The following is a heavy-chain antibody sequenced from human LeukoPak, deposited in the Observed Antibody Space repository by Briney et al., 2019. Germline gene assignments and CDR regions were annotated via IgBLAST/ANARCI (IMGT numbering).Heavy chain of an antibody. V-gene: IGHV5-51*01. CDR2: IDPDDSET. D-gene: IGHD3-10*01. J-gene: IGHJ4*02. CDR3: ARQTSMGRSGDY. Sequence: PGESLKISCKGSGYSFASYWFGWVRQMPGKGLEWMGIIDPDDSETRYSPSFEGQVTISADKSISTAYLQWSSLKASDTAMYYCARQTSMGRSGDYWGQGTLVTVSS. CDR1: GYSFASYW.